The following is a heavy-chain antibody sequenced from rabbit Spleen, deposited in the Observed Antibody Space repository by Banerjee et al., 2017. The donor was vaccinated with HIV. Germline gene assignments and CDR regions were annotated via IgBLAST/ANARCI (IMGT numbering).Heavy chain of an antibody. J-gene: IGHJ4*01. CDR1: GFSFSVNYA. D-gene: IGHD4-2*01. CDR2: INTGNGGT. CDR3: ARHGGRRVYKL. Sequence: QEQLEESGGDLVKPGASLTLTCTASGFSFSVNYAMCWVRQAPGKGLEWIGCINTGNGGTAYATWAKGRFTISKTPSTTVTLQMTSLTAADTATYFCARHGGRRVYKLWGPGTLVTVS. V-gene: IGHV1S45*01.